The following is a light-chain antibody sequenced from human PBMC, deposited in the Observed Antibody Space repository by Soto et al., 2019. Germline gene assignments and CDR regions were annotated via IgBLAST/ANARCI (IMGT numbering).Light chain of an antibody. V-gene: IGLV2-14*01. J-gene: IGLJ2*01. CDR3: SSYTSTITPVV. CDR2: EVS. Sequence: QSALTQPASVSGSPGQSITISCTGTSSDVGTYNYVSWYQQHPGKAPKLIIYEVSNRPSGLSNRFSGSKSGNTASLTISGLQAEDEADYYCSSYTSTITPVVFGGGTKLTVL. CDR1: SSDVGTYNY.